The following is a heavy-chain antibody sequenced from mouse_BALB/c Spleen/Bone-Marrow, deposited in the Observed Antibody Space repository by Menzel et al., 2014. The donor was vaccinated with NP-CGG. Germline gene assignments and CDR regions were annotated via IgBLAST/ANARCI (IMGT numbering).Heavy chain of an antibody. CDR3: TRWRILEGLDY. Sequence: QVHVKQSGAELVKPGASVKLSCKASGYTFTSYYMYWVKQRPGQGLEWIGEINPSNGGTNFNEKFKSKATLTVDKSSSTAYMQLSSLTSEDSAVYYCTRWRILEGLDYWGQGTTLTVSS. CDR2: INPSNGGT. CDR1: GYTFTSYY. J-gene: IGHJ2*01. V-gene: IGHV1S81*02.